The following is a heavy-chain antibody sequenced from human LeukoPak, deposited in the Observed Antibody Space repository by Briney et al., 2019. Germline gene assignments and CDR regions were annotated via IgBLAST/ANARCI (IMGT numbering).Heavy chain of an antibody. D-gene: IGHD3-10*01. CDR2: IIPIFGIA. J-gene: IGHJ4*02. CDR3: ARDPRGFDY. CDR1: GGTFSSYA. V-gene: IGHV1-69*04. Sequence: GSSVKVSCKASGGTFSSYAISWVRQAPGQGLEWMGRIIPIFGIANYAQKFQGRVTITADKSTSTAYMELSSLRAEDTAVYYCARDPRGFDYWGQGTLVTVSS.